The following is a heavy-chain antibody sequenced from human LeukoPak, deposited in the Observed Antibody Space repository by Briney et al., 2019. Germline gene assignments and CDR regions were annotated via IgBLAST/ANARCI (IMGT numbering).Heavy chain of an antibody. CDR1: GGTFSSYA. Sequence: ASVKVSCKASGGTFSSYAISWVRQAPGQGLEWMGGIIPIFGTANYAQKFQGRVTITADESTSTAYMELSSLRSEDTAVYYCVSYSAVRGVYYYGMDVWGQGTTVTVSS. CDR2: IIPIFGTA. V-gene: IGHV1-69*01. CDR3: VSYSAVRGVYYYGMDV. J-gene: IGHJ6*02. D-gene: IGHD3-10*01.